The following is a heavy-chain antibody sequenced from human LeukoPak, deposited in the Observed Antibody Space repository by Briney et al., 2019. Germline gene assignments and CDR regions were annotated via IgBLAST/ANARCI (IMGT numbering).Heavy chain of an antibody. V-gene: IGHV3-9*01. CDR3: AKDRWLLSTSLDY. CDR2: ISWNSGSI. D-gene: IGHD3-3*01. J-gene: IGHJ4*02. CDR1: GFTFDDYA. Sequence: GGSLRLSCAASGFTFDDYAMHWVRQAPGKGLEWVSGISWNSGSIGYADSVKGRFTIFRDNAKNSLYLQVNSLRAEDTALYYCAKDRWLLSTSLDYWGQGTLVTVSS.